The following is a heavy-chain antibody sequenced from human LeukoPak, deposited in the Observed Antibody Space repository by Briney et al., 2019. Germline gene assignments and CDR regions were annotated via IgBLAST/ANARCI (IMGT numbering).Heavy chain of an antibody. J-gene: IGHJ4*02. CDR3: ARRSLKKTTFDY. Sequence: ASVKVSCKASGYTFTSYDINWVRLATGQGLEWMGWMNPNSGNTGYAQKFQGRVTMTRNTSISTAYMELSSLRSEDTAVYYCARRSLKKTTFDYWGQGTLVTVSS. V-gene: IGHV1-8*01. CDR2: MNPNSGNT. D-gene: IGHD1-1*01. CDR1: GYTFTSYD.